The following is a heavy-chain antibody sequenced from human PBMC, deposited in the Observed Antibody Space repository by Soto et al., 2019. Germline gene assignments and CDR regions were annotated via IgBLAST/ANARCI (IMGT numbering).Heavy chain of an antibody. CDR3: ARPSFGERGYPYMDV. CDR2: IYYSGST. J-gene: IGHJ6*03. V-gene: IGHV4-39*01. Sequence: SETLSLTCTVSVGSISSSSYYWGWIRQPPGKGLEWIGSIYYSGSTYYNPSLKSRVTISVDTSKNQFSLKLSSVTAADTAVYYCARPSFGERGYPYMDVWGKGTTVTVSS. CDR1: VGSISSSSYY. D-gene: IGHD3-16*01.